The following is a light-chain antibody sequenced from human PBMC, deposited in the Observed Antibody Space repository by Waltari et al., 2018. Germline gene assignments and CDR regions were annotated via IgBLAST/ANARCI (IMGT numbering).Light chain of an antibody. CDR3: ATWDDGLSGVV. Sequence: QSVLTQPPSVSEAPRQRVTISCSGSSSNIGSNAVNWYKKLPGKAPKLLLYYEVLLPSGVVVRCSGSTSGTSASRAISCLQSEDEAHYYCATWDDGLSGVVFGGGTKLTVL. J-gene: IGLJ3*02. CDR1: SSNIGSNA. V-gene: IGLV1-36*01. CDR2: YEV.